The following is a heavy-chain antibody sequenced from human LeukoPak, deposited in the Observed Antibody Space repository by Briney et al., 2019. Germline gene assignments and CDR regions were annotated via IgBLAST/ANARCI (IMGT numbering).Heavy chain of an antibody. CDR2: SNGDGTLT. Sequence: PGGSLRLSCGASGFTLSYYWMFWVRQAPGKGLVCVARSNGDGTLTNYADSVKGRFIISRDNAKNTLYLQMNSLRAEDTAMYYCAKGTKPVMTIPDYWGQGILVTVSS. V-gene: IGHV3-74*01. J-gene: IGHJ4*02. D-gene: IGHD1/OR15-1a*01. CDR3: AKGTKPVMTIPDY. CDR1: GFTLSYYW.